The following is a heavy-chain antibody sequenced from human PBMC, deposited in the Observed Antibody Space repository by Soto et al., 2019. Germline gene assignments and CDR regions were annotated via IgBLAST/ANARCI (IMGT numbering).Heavy chain of an antibody. CDR1: GYTLTELS. V-gene: IGHV1-24*01. J-gene: IGHJ4*02. CDR2: FDPEDGET. Sequence: EASVKVSCKVSGYTLTELSMHWVRQAPGKGLEWMGGFDPEDGETIYAQKFQGRVTMTEDTSTDTAYMELSSLRSEDTAVYYCATVAPRLWFGEPFDYWGQGTLVTVSS. D-gene: IGHD3-10*01. CDR3: ATVAPRLWFGEPFDY.